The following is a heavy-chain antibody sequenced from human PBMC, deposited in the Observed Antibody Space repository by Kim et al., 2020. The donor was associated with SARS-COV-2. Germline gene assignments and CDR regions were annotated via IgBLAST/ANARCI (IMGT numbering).Heavy chain of an antibody. J-gene: IGHJ4*02. CDR1: GFTFGIYA. Sequence: GGSLRPSCAASGFTFGIYAMSWARQAPGKGLEWVSTIGDRAGNTHYADSVKGRFIISRDNSRNTLYLQMNSLRAEDTAVYYCDASDYWGQGTLVTVSS. V-gene: IGHV3-23*01. CDR2: IGDRAGNT. CDR3: DASDY.